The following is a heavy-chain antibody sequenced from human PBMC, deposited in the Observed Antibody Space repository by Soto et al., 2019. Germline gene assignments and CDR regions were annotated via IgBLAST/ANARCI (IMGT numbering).Heavy chain of an antibody. Sequence: PGGSLRLSCAASGFTFSSYAMHWVRQAPGKGLEWVAVISYDGSNKYYADSVKGRFTISRDNSKNTLYLQMNSLRAEDTAVYYCARDKSEGYSYGYGEYFDYWGQGTLVTVSS. CDR1: GFTFSSYA. J-gene: IGHJ4*02. V-gene: IGHV3-30-3*01. CDR3: ARDKSEGYSYGYGEYFDY. D-gene: IGHD5-18*01. CDR2: ISYDGSNK.